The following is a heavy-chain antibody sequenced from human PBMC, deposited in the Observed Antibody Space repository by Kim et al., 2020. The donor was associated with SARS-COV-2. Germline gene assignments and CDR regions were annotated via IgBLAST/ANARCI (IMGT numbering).Heavy chain of an antibody. CDR2: IYHSGSA. V-gene: IGHV4-30-2*01. Sequence: SETLSLTCAVSGGSISSGGYSWSWIRQPPGKGLEWIGYIYHSGSAYYNPSLKSRVTISVDRSKNQFSLKLSSVTAADTAVYYCARGNYYGSGSYYTKGYYYGMDVWGQGTTVTVSS. CDR1: GGSISSGGYS. D-gene: IGHD3-10*01. CDR3: ARGNYYGSGSYYTKGYYYGMDV. J-gene: IGHJ6*02.